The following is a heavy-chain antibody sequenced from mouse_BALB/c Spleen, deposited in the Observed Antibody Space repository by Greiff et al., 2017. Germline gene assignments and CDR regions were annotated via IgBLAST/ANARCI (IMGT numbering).Heavy chain of an antibody. V-gene: IGHV3-6*02. CDR2: ISYDGSN. Sequence: EVHLVESGPGLVKPSQSLSLTCSVTGYSITSGYYWNWIRQFPGNKLEWMGYISYDGSNNYNPSLKNRNSITRDTSKNQFFLKLNSVTTEDTATYYCAEAYYRYDGVYYAMDYWGQGTSVTVSA. CDR1: GYSITSGYY. J-gene: IGHJ4*01. CDR3: AEAYYRYDGVYYAMDY. D-gene: IGHD2-14*01.